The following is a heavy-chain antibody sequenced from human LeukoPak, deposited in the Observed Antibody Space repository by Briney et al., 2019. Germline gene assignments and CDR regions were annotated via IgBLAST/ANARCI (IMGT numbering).Heavy chain of an antibody. V-gene: IGHV1-8*01. J-gene: IGHJ4*02. CDR2: MNPNSGNT. D-gene: IGHD6-6*01. CDR3: ARGDWDYGQLAFDY. Sequence: GASVKVSCKASGYTFTSYDINWVRQATGQGLEWMGWMNPNSGNTGYAQKFQGRVTMTRNTSISTAYMELSSLRSEDTAVYYCARGDWDYGQLAFDYWGQGTLVTVSS. CDR1: GYTFTSYD.